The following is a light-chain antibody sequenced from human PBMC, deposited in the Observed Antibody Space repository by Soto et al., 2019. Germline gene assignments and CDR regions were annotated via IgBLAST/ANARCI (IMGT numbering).Light chain of an antibody. J-gene: IGKJ4*01. CDR3: QKYNSAPLT. CDR1: QGIAPY. Sequence: DVQMTQSPSSLSAFVGDRVTITCRASQGIAPYLAWFQQKPGKVPKLLIYATSTLQSGVPSRFSGSGSGTDFTLTISSLQPEDVAIYYCQKYNSAPLTFGGGTKV. V-gene: IGKV1-27*01. CDR2: ATS.